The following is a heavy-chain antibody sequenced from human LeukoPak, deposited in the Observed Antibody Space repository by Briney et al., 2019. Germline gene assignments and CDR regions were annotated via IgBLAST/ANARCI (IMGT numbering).Heavy chain of an antibody. J-gene: IGHJ5*02. CDR2: IYTTGNT. V-gene: IGHV4-4*07. CDR3: ASGYYDILTGPGGWFDP. CDR1: GGSISSYY. D-gene: IGHD3-9*01. Sequence: SETLSLTCSVSGGSISSYYWSWIRQPAGKGREWIGRIYTTGNTDYNPSLKSRVTMSVDTSKNQFSLNLSSVTAADTAVYYCASGYYDILTGPGGWFDPWGQGTLVTVSS.